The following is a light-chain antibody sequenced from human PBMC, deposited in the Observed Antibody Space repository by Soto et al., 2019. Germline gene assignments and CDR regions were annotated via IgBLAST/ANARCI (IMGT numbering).Light chain of an antibody. CDR1: QSVSSSY. J-gene: IGKJ3*01. V-gene: IGKV3-20*01. CDR2: AAY. CDR3: QHYGGPFT. Sequence: EIVLTQSPGTLSLSPGESATLSCRASQSVSSSYLAWYQQKPGQAPRLLISAAYTRAPGIPGRFSGSGSGTDFTLTIRNLEPEDFAVYYCQHYGGPFTFGPGTKVDIK.